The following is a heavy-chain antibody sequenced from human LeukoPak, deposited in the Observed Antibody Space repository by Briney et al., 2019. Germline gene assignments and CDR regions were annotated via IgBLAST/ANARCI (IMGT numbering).Heavy chain of an antibody. D-gene: IGHD1-26*01. V-gene: IGHV4-39*07. J-gene: IGHJ4*02. CDR3: ARDPWEPLVAVSFDY. CDR2: IYYSGST. Sequence: PSETLSLTCTVSGGSISSSSYYWGWIRQPPGKGLEWIGSIYYSGSTYYNPSLKSRVTISVDTSKNQFSLKLSSVTAADTAVYYCARDPWEPLVAVSFDYWGQGTLVTVSS. CDR1: GGSISSSSYY.